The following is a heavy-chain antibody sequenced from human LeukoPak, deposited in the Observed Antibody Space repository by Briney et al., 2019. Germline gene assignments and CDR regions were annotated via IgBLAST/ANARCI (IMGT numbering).Heavy chain of an antibody. D-gene: IGHD2-21*01. J-gene: IGHJ4*02. CDR3: AKSCNSGNCYYNY. Sequence: GGSLRLSCAASGFTFSDYYVSWIRQAPGKGLEWVSGSGSGSSTYYADSVKGRFTISRDNSENTLSLQMNSLRADDTAIYYCAKSCNSGNCYYNYWGQGTLVTVSS. V-gene: IGHV3-23*01. CDR2: SGSGSST. CDR1: GFTFSDYY.